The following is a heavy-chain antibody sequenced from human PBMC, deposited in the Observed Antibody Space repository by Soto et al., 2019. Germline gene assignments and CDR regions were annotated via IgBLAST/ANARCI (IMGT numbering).Heavy chain of an antibody. CDR2: ISYDGSNK. Sequence: LRLSCAASGFTFSSYAMHWVRQAPGKGLEWVAVISYDGSNKYYADSVKGRFTISRDNSKNTLYLQMNSLRAEDTAVYYCARGHSSGYYFDYWGQGTLVTVSS. J-gene: IGHJ4*02. D-gene: IGHD3-22*01. CDR1: GFTFSSYA. V-gene: IGHV3-30-3*01. CDR3: ARGHSSGYYFDY.